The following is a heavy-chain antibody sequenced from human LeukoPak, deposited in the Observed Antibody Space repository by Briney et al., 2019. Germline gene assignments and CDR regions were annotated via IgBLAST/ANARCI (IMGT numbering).Heavy chain of an antibody. Sequence: GGSLRLSCAASRFTFSNYWMHWVRQAPGKGLVWVSRIYGDGTRIAYADSVKGRFTISRDNAKSTLYLQMNSLRVEDTAVYYCARNNRDYWGQGTLVTVSS. CDR1: RFTFSNYW. D-gene: IGHD1/OR15-1a*01. J-gene: IGHJ4*02. CDR2: IYGDGTRI. V-gene: IGHV3-74*01. CDR3: ARNNRDY.